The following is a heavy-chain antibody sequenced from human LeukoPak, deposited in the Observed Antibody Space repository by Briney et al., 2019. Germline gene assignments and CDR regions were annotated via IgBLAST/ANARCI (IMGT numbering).Heavy chain of an antibody. CDR3: AKKKVGWELSPNFDY. CDR1: GFTFSSYG. D-gene: IGHD3-16*02. V-gene: IGHV3-30*02. Sequence: PGGSLRLSCEASGFTFSSYGMHWVRQAPGKGLEWVAFIRYDGRNKYYADSVKGRVTLSRDNSKNTLYLQMNSLRVEDTAVYYCAKKKVGWELSPNFDYWGQGTLVAVSS. CDR2: IRYDGRNK. J-gene: IGHJ4*02.